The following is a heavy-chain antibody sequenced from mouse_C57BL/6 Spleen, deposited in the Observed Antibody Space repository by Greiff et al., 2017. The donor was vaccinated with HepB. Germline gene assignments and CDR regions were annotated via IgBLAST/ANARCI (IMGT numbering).Heavy chain of an antibody. Sequence: VQLQQSGAELVKPGASVKISCKASGYAFSSYWMNWVKQRPGKGLEWIGQIYPGDGDTNYNGKFKGKATLTADKSSSTAYMQLSSLTSEDSAVYFCARDDYSNYVDYFDYWGQGTTLTVSS. V-gene: IGHV1-80*01. CDR3: ARDDYSNYVDYFDY. CDR2: IYPGDGDT. CDR1: GYAFSSYW. J-gene: IGHJ2*01. D-gene: IGHD2-5*01.